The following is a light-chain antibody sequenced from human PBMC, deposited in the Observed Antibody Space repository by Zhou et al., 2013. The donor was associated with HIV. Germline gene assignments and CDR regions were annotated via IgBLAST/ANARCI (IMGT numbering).Light chain of an antibody. CDR2: GAS. V-gene: IGKV3-15*01. CDR1: QSISSY. CDR3: QQYNNWPPPMYT. J-gene: IGKJ2*01. Sequence: EIVMTQSPATLSVSPGERATLSCRASQSISSYLAWYQQKPGQAPRLLIYGASTRATGIPARFSGSGSGTEFTLTISSLQSEDIAIYYCQQYNNWPPPMYTFGQGDQTGDQ.